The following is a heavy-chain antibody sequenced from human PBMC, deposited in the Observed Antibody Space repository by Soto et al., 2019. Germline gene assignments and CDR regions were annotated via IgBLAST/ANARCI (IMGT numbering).Heavy chain of an antibody. J-gene: IGHJ4*02. CDR1: GGSISSGGYS. D-gene: IGHD6-19*01. CDR2: IYHSGST. Sequence: QLQLQESGSGLVKPSQTLSLTCAISGGSISSGGYSWSWIRQPPGKGLEWIGYIYHSGSTYYNPSLKSRVTISVDRSKNQFSLKLSSVTAADTAVYYCARAGGLGAVAVDYWGQGTLVTVSS. CDR3: ARAGGLGAVAVDY. V-gene: IGHV4-30-2*01.